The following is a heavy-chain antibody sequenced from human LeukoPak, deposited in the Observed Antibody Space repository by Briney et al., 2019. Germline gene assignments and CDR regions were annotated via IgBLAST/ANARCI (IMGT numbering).Heavy chain of an antibody. CDR1: GFTFSSYG. J-gene: IGHJ4*02. CDR2: IWFDGSNK. D-gene: IGHD2-8*01. Sequence: GGSLRLSCAASGFTFSSYGMHWVRQAPGKGLEWVAIIWFDGSNKYYAGSVKGRFTISRGNSKNTLHLQMNSLRAEDTAIYYCAKDESNGPFDYWGQGTLVTVSS. CDR3: AKDESNGPFDY. V-gene: IGHV3-33*06.